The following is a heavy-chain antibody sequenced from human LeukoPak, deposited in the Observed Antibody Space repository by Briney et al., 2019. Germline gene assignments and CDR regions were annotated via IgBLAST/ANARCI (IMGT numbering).Heavy chain of an antibody. Sequence: LSCAASGFTFSNYWMSWVRQAPGKGLEWVASIKQDGSEKYCVDSVKGRFTISRENANTSLYLQMNSLRAEDTAVYYCAREPRVIGTTMVKATVDYWGQGTLVTVSS. CDR2: IKQDGSEK. V-gene: IGHV3-7*01. CDR1: GFTFSNYW. CDR3: AREPRVIGTTMVKATVDY. D-gene: IGHD5-18*01. J-gene: IGHJ4*02.